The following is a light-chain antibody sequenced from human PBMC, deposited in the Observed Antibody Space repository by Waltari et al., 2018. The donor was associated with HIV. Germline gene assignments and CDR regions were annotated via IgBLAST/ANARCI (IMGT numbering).Light chain of an antibody. CDR3: CSYAGDTTFV. V-gene: IGLV2-23*02. J-gene: IGLJ1*01. CDR2: DVT. CDR1: SGDVGAYNY. Sequence: QSALTQPASVSGSPGQSITISCTGTSGDVGAYNYVSWYQQHPNKAPKLMIYDVTKRPSWVSIRFSGSKSGNTASLTLSGLQAEDEADYYCCSYAGDTTFVLGTGSQVTVL.